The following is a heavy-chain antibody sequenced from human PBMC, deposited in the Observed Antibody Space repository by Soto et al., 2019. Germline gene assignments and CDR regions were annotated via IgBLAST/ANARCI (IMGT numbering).Heavy chain of an antibody. CDR3: ARDRGDNWFDP. V-gene: IGHV4-31*03. D-gene: IGHD3-10*01. Sequence: QVQLQESGPGLVKPSQTLSLTCTVSGGSISSGGYYWSWIRQHPGKGLEWIGYIYYSGSAYYNPCLKSRVTISVDTSQNQFSLKRSSVPAADTAVYYCARDRGDNWFDPWGQGTLVTVSS. CDR1: GGSISSGGYY. CDR2: IYYSGSA. J-gene: IGHJ5*02.